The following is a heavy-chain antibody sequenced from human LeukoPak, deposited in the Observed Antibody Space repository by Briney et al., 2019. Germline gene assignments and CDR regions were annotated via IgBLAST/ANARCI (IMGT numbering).Heavy chain of an antibody. V-gene: IGHV4-38-2*01. CDR2: IYHSGST. Sequence: PSETLSLTSAVSGYSISSGYYWGWIRQPPGRGLEWIGSIYHSGSTYYNPSLKSRVTISVDTSKNQFSLKLSSVTAADTAVYYCARLGGDGYNRDFDYWGQGTLVTVSS. CDR3: ARLGGDGYNRDFDY. CDR1: GYSISSGYY. J-gene: IGHJ4*02. D-gene: IGHD5-24*01.